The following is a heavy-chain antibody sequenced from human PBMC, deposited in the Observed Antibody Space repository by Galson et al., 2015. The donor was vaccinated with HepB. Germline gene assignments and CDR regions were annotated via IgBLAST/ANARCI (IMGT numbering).Heavy chain of an antibody. Sequence: YLRLSCAASGFSFGSYAMHWVRQTPGEGLEWLSAISYDGSNIYYADSVRGRFTISRDNSKNILYLQMNSLRPDDTAVYYCARVVVLSGTHLGEEDLDDWGQGVLVTVSS. V-gene: IGHV3-30-3*01. CDR3: ARVVVLSGTHLGEEDLDD. J-gene: IGHJ4*02. CDR1: GFSFGSYA. D-gene: IGHD3-3*01. CDR2: ISYDGSNI.